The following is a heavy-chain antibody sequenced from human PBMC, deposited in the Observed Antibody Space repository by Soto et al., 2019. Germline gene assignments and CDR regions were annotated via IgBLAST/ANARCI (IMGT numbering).Heavy chain of an antibody. CDR3: ASEEGVTLDY. CDR2: ISYDGSNK. D-gene: IGHD2-21*02. CDR1: GFTFSSYA. Sequence: QVQLVESGGGVVQPGRSLRLSCAASGFTFSSYAMHWVRQAPGKGLEWVAVISYDGSNKYYADSVKGRFTISRDNSKNTLYLQMKSLRAEDTAVYYCASEEGVTLDYWGQGTLVTVSS. J-gene: IGHJ4*02. V-gene: IGHV3-30-3*01.